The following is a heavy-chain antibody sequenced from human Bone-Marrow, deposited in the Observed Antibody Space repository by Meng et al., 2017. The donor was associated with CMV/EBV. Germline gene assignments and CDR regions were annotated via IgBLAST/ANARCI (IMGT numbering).Heavy chain of an antibody. CDR2: IYYSGTT. CDR1: GGSISSSSYY. D-gene: IGHD2/OR15-2a*01. V-gene: IGHV4-39*07. CDR3: ARASPTSMGIDY. Sequence: SETLSLTCTVSGGSISSSSYYWVWIRQPPGKGLEYIANIYYSGTTYYNPSLKSRVTISVDTSKNQFSLNLSSVTAADTAVYYCARASPTSMGIDYWGQGTLVTVSS. J-gene: IGHJ4*02.